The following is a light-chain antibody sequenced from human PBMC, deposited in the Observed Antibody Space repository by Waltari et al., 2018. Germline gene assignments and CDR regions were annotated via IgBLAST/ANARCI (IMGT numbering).Light chain of an antibody. CDR2: GKD. V-gene: IGLV3-19*01. CDR3: SSRNGRANQVV. Sequence: SSELTQDPAVPVALGQTVRITCQGESLRTSYASWYQLKPGQAPVLVIYGKDKRPSGIPDRISGYSSGATSSLTLTGAQAEDEADYYCSSRNGRANQVVFAGGTKVTVL. J-gene: IGLJ3*02. CDR1: SLRTSY.